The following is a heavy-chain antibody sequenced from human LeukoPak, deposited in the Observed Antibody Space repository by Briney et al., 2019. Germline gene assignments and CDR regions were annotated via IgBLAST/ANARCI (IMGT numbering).Heavy chain of an antibody. J-gene: IGHJ4*02. Sequence: ASVTVSCKASGGTFSSYAISWVRQAPGQGLEWMGGIIPIFGTANYAQKFQGRVTITADKSTSTAYMELSSLRSEDTAVYYCARVPNYYDSSGYLYYFDYWGQGTLVTVSS. CDR2: IIPIFGTA. V-gene: IGHV1-69*06. CDR1: GGTFSSYA. D-gene: IGHD3-22*01. CDR3: ARVPNYYDSSGYLYYFDY.